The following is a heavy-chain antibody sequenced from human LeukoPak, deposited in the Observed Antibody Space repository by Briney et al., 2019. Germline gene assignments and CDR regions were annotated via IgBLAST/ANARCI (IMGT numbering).Heavy chain of an antibody. CDR1: GFTFSSYW. CDR2: IKQDGSEK. CDR3: ARDLRRIYGMDV. V-gene: IGHV3-7*01. J-gene: IGHJ6*02. Sequence: GGSLRLSCAASGFTFSSYWMSWVRQAPGKGRDWVANIKQDGSEKYYVDSVKGRFTISRDNAKNSLYLQMNSLRAEDTAVYYCARDLRRIYGMDVWRQGTTVTVS.